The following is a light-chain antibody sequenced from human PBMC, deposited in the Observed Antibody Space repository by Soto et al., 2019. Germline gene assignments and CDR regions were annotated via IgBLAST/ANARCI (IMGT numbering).Light chain of an antibody. J-gene: IGKJ1*01. CDR1: QSISDT. CDR2: GAS. CDR3: QQYNNLPWT. Sequence: EIVMTQSPATLSVSPGGRATLSCRASQSISDTLAWYQQKPGQAPRLIIHGASTRATGFPARFSGSGSGTDFTLTISSLQSEDFAVYYCQQYNNLPWTFGQGTKVEIK. V-gene: IGKV3-15*01.